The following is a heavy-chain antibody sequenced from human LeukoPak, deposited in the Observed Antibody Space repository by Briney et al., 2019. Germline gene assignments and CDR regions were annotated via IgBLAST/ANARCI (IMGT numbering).Heavy chain of an antibody. V-gene: IGHV3-23*01. CDR2: ISGSGGST. D-gene: IGHD3-22*01. CDR3: AKVITTLIVVVFDY. CDR1: GFTFSSYD. J-gene: IGHJ4*02. Sequence: GGSLRLSCAASGFTFSSYDMSWVRQAPGKGLEWVSSISGSGGSTYYADSVKGRFTISRDNSKNTMYLQMNSLRADDTAVYYCAKVITTLIVVVFDYWGQRTLVTVSS.